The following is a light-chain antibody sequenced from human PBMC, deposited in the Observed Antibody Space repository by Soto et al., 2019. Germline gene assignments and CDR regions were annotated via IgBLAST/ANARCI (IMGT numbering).Light chain of an antibody. J-gene: IGKJ4*01. CDR1: QRVFYSSNNKNY. V-gene: IGKV4-1*01. CDR3: QQYYNSRPLT. Sequence: DIVMTQSPDSLAVSLGERATINCKSSQRVFYSSNNKNYLAWYQQKPGQPPKLLIYWASTRESGVPDRFSGSGSGTDFTLTISSLQAEDVAVYYCQQYYNSRPLTFGGGTKVEVK. CDR2: WAS.